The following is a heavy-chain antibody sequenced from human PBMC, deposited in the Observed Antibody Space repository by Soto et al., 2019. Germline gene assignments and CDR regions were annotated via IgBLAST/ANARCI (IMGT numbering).Heavy chain of an antibody. Sequence: EVQLVESGGGLVEPGGSLRLSCVVSNFGFNNAWMNWVRQAPGKGLEWVDRIKSTTDGETTDYGALVKGRFIISRDDSKSTLYLQMNSLKSEDTAVYYCTTAQSLATINYFDYWGQGTLVTVSA. CDR3: TTAQSLATINYFDY. CDR2: IKSTTDGETT. J-gene: IGHJ4*02. D-gene: IGHD5-12*01. V-gene: IGHV3-15*07. CDR1: NFGFNNAW.